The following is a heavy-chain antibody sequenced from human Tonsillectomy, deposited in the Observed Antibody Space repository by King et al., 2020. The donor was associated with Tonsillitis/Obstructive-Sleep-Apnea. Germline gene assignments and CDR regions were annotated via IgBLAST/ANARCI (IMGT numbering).Heavy chain of an antibody. Sequence: VQLQESGPGLVKPSETLSLTCTVSGGSISTYYWSWIRQPPGKGLEWIGYTYYSGSTNYNPSLKSRVTMSVDTSKNQFSLKLTSVTAADTAVYYCARGYGSGSSYCSDYYYYMDVWGKGTTVTVSS. J-gene: IGHJ6*03. CDR1: GGSISTYY. CDR2: TYYSGST. D-gene: IGHD2-15*01. CDR3: ARGYGSGSSYCSDYYYYMDV. V-gene: IGHV4-59*08.